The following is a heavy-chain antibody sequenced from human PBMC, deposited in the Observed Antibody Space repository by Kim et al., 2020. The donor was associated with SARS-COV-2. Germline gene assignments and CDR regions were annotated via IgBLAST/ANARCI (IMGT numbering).Heavy chain of an antibody. CDR1: GGSFSGYY. Sequence: SETLSLTCAVYGGSFSGYYWSWIRQPPGKGLEWIGEINHSGSTNYNPSLKSRVTISVDTSKNQFSLKLSSVTAADTAVYYCARGLVVPAALVTGYYYYYGMDVWGQGTTVTVSS. CDR2: INHSGST. J-gene: IGHJ6*02. V-gene: IGHV4-34*01. CDR3: ARGLVVPAALVTGYYYYYGMDV. D-gene: IGHD2-2*01.